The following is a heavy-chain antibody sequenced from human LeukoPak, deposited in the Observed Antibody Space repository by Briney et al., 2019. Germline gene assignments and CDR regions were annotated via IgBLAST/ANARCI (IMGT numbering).Heavy chain of an antibody. D-gene: IGHD4-17*01. Sequence: SETLSLTCTVSGGSVSSGSYYWSWIRQPPGKGLEWIGYIYYSGSTNYNPSLKSRVTIPVDTSKNQFSLKLSSVTAADTAVYYCARSSNYGDYVDWFDPWGQGTLVTVSS. V-gene: IGHV4-61*01. CDR3: ARSSNYGDYVDWFDP. J-gene: IGHJ5*02. CDR1: GGSVSSGSYY. CDR2: IYYSGST.